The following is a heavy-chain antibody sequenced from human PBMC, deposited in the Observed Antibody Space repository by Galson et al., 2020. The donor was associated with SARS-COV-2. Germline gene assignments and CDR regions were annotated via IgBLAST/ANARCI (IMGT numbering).Heavy chain of an antibody. V-gene: IGHV3-30-3*01. CDR3: ARASGRGYSGAFDI. CDR2: ISYDGSNK. Sequence: GESLKISCAASGFTFSTYAMHGVRQAPGKGLEWVAVISYDGSNKYYADSVKGRFTISRDNSKNTLYLQMNSLRAEDTAMYYCARASGRGYSGAFDIWGQGTMVTVSS. CDR1: GFTFSTYA. D-gene: IGHD2-15*01. J-gene: IGHJ3*02.